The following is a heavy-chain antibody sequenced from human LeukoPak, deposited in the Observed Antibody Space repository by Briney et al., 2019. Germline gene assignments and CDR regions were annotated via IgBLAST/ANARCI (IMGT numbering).Heavy chain of an antibody. V-gene: IGHV4-34*01. J-gene: IGHJ6*02. D-gene: IGHD2-15*01. Sequence: SETLSLTCAVYGGSFSAYYWSWIRQPPGKGLEWIGEINHGGSTNYNPSLKSRVTISVDRSKNQFSLNLSSVTAADTAVYYCARETRYCGGGSCYSGMDVWGQGTTVTVSS. CDR3: ARETRYCGGGSCYSGMDV. CDR1: GGSFSAYY. CDR2: INHGGST.